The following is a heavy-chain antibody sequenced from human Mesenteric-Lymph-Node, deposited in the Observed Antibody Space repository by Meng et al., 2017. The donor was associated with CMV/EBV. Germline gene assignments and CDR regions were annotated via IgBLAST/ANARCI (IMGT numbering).Heavy chain of an antibody. D-gene: IGHD3-22*01. J-gene: IGHJ4*02. CDR2: IYYSGST. V-gene: IGHV4-39*07. Sequence: QLQLQESGPGLVKPSETLSLTCTVSGGSISSSSYYWGWIRQPPGKGLEWIGSIYYSGSTYYNPSIKSRVTISVDTSKNQFSLKLSSVTAADTAVYYCARDGDYYDSSGYNPFDYWGQGTLVTVSS. CDR1: GGSISSSSYY. CDR3: ARDGDYYDSSGYNPFDY.